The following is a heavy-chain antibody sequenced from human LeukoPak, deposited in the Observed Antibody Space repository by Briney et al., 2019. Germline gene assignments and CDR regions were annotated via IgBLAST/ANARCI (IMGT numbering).Heavy chain of an antibody. CDR1: GGSFSGYY. V-gene: IGHV4-34*01. D-gene: IGHD5-18*01. CDR2: INHSGST. CDR3: ARDGYSYGLYFDL. Sequence: SETLSLTCAVYGGSFSGYYWSWIRQPPGKGLEWIGEINHSGSTNYNPSLKSRVTMSVDTSKNQFSLKLSSVTAADTAVYYCARDGYSYGLYFDLWGRGTLVTVSS. J-gene: IGHJ2*01.